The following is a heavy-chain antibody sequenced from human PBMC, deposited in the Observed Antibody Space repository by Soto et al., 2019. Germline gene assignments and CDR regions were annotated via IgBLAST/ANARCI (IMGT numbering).Heavy chain of an antibody. J-gene: IGHJ6*02. CDR3: ARVVERNYYYYGMDV. Sequence: GASVKVSCKASGYTFTSYYMHWVRQAPGQGLEWMGIINPSGGSTSYAQKFQGRVTMTRDTSTSTVYKELSSLRSEDTAVYYCARVVERNYYYYGMDVWGQGTTVTVS. CDR1: GYTFTSYY. CDR2: INPSGGST. V-gene: IGHV1-46*01.